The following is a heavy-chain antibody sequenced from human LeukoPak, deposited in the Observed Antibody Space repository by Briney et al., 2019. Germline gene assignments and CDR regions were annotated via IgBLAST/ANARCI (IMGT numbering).Heavy chain of an antibody. J-gene: IGHJ4*02. CDR3: ARDFRYCSGGSCYASYYFDY. Sequence: SQTLSLTCTVSGGSISSGGYSWSWIRQHPGKGLEWIGYIYYSGSTYYNPSLKSRVTISVDTSKNQFSLKLSSVTAADTAVYYCARDFRYCSGGSCYASYYFDYWGQGTLVTVSS. CDR2: IYYSGST. CDR1: GGSISSGGYS. D-gene: IGHD2-15*01. V-gene: IGHV4-31*03.